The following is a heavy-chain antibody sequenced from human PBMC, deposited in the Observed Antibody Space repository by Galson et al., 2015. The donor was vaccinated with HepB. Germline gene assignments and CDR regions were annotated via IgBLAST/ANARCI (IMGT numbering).Heavy chain of an antibody. CDR1: GGSISSYY. J-gene: IGHJ6*02. D-gene: IGHD2-8*02. CDR3: ARDLKSTDYGMDV. V-gene: IGHV4-59*01. Sequence: TLSLTCTVSGGSISSYYWSWIRQPPGKGLEWIGHIYYSGSTNYNPSLKSRVTISVDTSKNQFSLKLSSVTAADTAVYYCARDLKSTDYGMDVWGQGTTVTVSS. CDR2: IYYSGST.